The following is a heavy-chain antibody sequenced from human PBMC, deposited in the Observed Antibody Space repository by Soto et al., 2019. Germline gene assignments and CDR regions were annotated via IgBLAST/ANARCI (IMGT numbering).Heavy chain of an antibody. CDR3: ARGYSYGLEVYYYYYYMDV. V-gene: IGHV2-26*01. Sequence: QVTLKESGPVLVKPTETLTLTCTVSGFSLSNARMGVSWIRQPPGKALEWLAHIFSNDEKSYSTSLKSRLTISKDTSKSQVVLTMTNMDPVDTATYYCARGYSYGLEVYYYYYYMDVWGKGTTVTVSS. J-gene: IGHJ6*03. D-gene: IGHD5-18*01. CDR1: GFSLSNARMG. CDR2: IFSNDEK.